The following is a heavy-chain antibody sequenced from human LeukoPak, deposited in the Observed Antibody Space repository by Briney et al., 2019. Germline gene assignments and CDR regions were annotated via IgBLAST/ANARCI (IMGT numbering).Heavy chain of an antibody. J-gene: IGHJ4*02. CDR3: ARHSSWSLFDY. CDR2: IYKSGST. CDR1: GASISTYY. Sequence: SETLSLTCTVSGASISTYYWSWVRQPPGKGLEWIGYIYKSGSTKYNPSLKSRVTISVDTSKNQFSLKLSSVTAADTAFYYCARHSSWSLFDYWGQGALVTVSS. V-gene: IGHV4-59*08. D-gene: IGHD6-6*01.